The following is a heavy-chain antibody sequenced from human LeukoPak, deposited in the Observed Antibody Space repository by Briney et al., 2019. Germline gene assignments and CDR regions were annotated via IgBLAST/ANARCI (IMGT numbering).Heavy chain of an antibody. J-gene: IGHJ4*02. D-gene: IGHD3-9*01. CDR1: GYTFTSYA. CDR2: INAGNGNT. V-gene: IGHV1-3*01. Sequence: ASVKVSCKASGYTFTSYAMHWVRQAPGQRLEWMGWINAGNGNTKYSQKFQGRVTMTRNTSISTAYMELSSLRSEDTAVYYCARQWYYDILPGYPTGMDYWGQGTLVTVSP. CDR3: ARQWYYDILPGYPTGMDY.